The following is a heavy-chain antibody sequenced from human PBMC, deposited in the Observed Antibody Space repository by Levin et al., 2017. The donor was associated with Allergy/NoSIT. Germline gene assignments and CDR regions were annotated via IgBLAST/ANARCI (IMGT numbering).Heavy chain of an antibody. CDR3: AREMSYGDYPQFDY. V-gene: IGHV3-21*01. Sequence: GGSLRLSCAASGFTFSSYSMNWVRQAPGKGLEWVSSISSSSSYIYYADSVKGRFTISRDNAKNSLYLQMNSLRAEDTAVYYCAREMSYGDYPQFDYWGQGTLVTVSS. J-gene: IGHJ4*02. CDR1: GFTFSSYS. D-gene: IGHD4-17*01. CDR2: ISSSSSYI.